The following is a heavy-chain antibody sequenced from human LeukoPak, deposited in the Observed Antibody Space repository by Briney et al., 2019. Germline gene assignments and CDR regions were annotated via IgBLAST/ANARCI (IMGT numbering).Heavy chain of an antibody. D-gene: IGHD3-10*01. CDR3: ARERSGSY. V-gene: IGHV3-7*01. CDR1: EFTFNSYW. CDR2: IKQDGGQI. Sequence: GGSLRLSCAASEFTFNSYWMSWVRQAPGKGLEWVANIKQDGGQIYYLDSVKGRFTVSRDNAKSSLYLQMNSLRAEDTAAYYCARERSGSYWGQGTLVTVSS. J-gene: IGHJ4*02.